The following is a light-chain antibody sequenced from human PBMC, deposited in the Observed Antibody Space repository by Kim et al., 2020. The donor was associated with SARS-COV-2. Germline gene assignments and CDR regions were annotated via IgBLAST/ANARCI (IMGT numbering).Light chain of an antibody. Sequence: DIVMTQSPLSLHATPGEPASISCRSSQILLHSNEKNYVDWYLQKPGKSPQLLIYLGANRASGVPDRFSGSGSDTDVTLKIIRVESDDVVVYHVMRALQAQYSFGQGTKLDI. CDR3: MRALQAQYS. V-gene: IGKV2-28*01. CDR2: LGA. CDR1: QILLHSNEKNY. J-gene: IGKJ2*03.